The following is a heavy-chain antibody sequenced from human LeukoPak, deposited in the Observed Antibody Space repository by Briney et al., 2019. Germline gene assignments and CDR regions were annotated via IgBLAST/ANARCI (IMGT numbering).Heavy chain of an antibody. CDR2: INPNSDGT. CDR1: GYTFTDYS. Sequence: ASVEVSCKASGYTFTDYSIHWVRQVPGQGLEWMGWINPNSDGTNYAQKFQGRVTMTRDTSISTAYMELSRLRSDDTAVYYCARDQVGSSGWFDPWGQGTLVTVSS. V-gene: IGHV1-2*02. D-gene: IGHD1-26*01. CDR3: ARDQVGSSGWFDP. J-gene: IGHJ5*02.